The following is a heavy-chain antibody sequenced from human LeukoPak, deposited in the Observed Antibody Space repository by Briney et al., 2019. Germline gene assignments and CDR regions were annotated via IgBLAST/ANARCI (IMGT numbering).Heavy chain of an antibody. Sequence: GGSLRLSCGVSGFNFNSYWMSWVRQAPVKGLELVAKIRRDGSEEYYVGSVKGRFTISRDNAKNSLYLQMNRLRAEDTAVYFCARDQNFYDKTGEGYYQHWGQGTLVTVSS. CDR3: ARDQNFYDKTGEGYYQH. V-gene: IGHV3-7*01. CDR1: GFNFNSYW. CDR2: IRRDGSEE. J-gene: IGHJ1*01. D-gene: IGHD3-22*01.